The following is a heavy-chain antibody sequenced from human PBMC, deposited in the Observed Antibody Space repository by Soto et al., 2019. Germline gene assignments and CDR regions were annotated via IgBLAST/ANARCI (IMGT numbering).Heavy chain of an antibody. CDR1: VGTFSSYT. J-gene: IGHJ4*02. Sequence: QVQLVQSGAEVKKTGSSVKVSCKASVGTFSSYTISWLLQAPGQGLEWMGRIIPILGIANYAQKCQGRVTITADKSTSTAYMELSSLRSEDTAVYYCASIAVAGQIWGQVTMVTVSS. CDR3: ASIAVAGQI. V-gene: IGHV1-69*02. D-gene: IGHD6-19*01. CDR2: IIPILGIA.